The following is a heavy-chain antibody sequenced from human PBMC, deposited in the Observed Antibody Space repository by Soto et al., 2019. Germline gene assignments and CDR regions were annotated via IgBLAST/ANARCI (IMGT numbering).Heavy chain of an antibody. V-gene: IGHV1-18*01. Sequence: ASVKVSCKASGYTSTSYGISWVRQAPGQGLEWMGWISAYNGNTNYAQKLQGRVTMTTDTSTSTAYMELRSLRSDDTAVYYCARDAFYDFWSGGNWFDPWGQGTLVTVSS. D-gene: IGHD3-3*01. CDR3: ARDAFYDFWSGGNWFDP. CDR1: GYTSTSYG. CDR2: ISAYNGNT. J-gene: IGHJ5*02.